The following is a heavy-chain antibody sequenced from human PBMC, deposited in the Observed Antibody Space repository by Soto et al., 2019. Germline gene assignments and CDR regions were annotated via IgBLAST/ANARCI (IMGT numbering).Heavy chain of an antibody. D-gene: IGHD3-10*01. CDR3: AKGRDYSGTYAIDY. CDR1: GFTFSQFA. V-gene: IGHV3-23*05. Sequence: EVRLLQSGGGVVQPGGSLRLSCEVTGFTFSQFAMSWVRQSPGGRLEWVSGINYSGITSIYADSVKGRFTISRDHSKNALYLQMDRLRAEDTATYYCAKGRDYSGTYAIDYWGQGVPVAVSS. CDR2: INYSGITS. J-gene: IGHJ4*02.